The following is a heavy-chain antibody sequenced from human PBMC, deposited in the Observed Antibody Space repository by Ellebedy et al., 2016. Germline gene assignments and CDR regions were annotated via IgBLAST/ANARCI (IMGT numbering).Heavy chain of an antibody. J-gene: IGHJ4*02. V-gene: IGHV3-33*08. Sequence: GESLKISCAASGFTFSSYAMSWVRQAPGKGLEWVAVIWYDGSNKYYADSVKGRFTISRDNSKNTLYLQMNSLRAEDTAVYYCSRHTDYALDYWGQGALVTVSS. CDR3: SRHTDYALDY. CDR2: IWYDGSNK. D-gene: IGHD4-17*01. CDR1: GFTFSSYA.